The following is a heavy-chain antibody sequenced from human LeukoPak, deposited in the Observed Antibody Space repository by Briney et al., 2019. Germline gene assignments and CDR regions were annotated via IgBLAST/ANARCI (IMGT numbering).Heavy chain of an antibody. D-gene: IGHD6-19*01. CDR2: IYSGGST. V-gene: IGHV3-66*01. J-gene: IGHJ4*02. CDR1: GFTVSSNY. CDR3: ARDAETYSSGWDGN. Sequence: GGSLRLSCAASGFTVSSNYMSWVRQAPGKGLEWVSVIYSGGSTYYADSVKGRFTISRDNSKNTLYLQMNSLRAEDTAVYYCARDAETYSSGWDGNWGQGTLVTVSS.